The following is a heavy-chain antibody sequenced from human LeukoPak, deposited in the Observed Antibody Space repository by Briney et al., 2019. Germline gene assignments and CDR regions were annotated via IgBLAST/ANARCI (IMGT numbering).Heavy chain of an antibody. Sequence: PSETLSLTCTVSGGSISSSSYYWGWLRQPPGKGLEWIGSIYYSGSTYYNPSLKSRVTISVDTSKNQFSLKLSSVTAADTAVYYCARHEAAYDAFDIWGQGTMVTVSS. CDR3: ARHEAAYDAFDI. J-gene: IGHJ3*02. V-gene: IGHV4-39*01. CDR1: GGSISSSSYY. D-gene: IGHD2-21*01. CDR2: IYYSGST.